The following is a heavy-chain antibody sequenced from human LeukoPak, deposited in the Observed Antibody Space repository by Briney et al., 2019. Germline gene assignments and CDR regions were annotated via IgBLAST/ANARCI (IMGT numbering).Heavy chain of an antibody. V-gene: IGHV4-39*07. J-gene: IGHJ5*02. CDR2: IYYSGST. D-gene: IGHD6-13*01. CDR3: ARDGSGFYSSSWFDP. Sequence: SETLSLTCTVSGGSISSSSYYWGWIRQPPGKGLEWIGSIYYSGSTYYNPSLKSRVTISVDTSKNQFSLKLSSVTAADTAVYYCARDGSGFYSSSWFDPWGQGTLVTVSS. CDR1: GGSISSSSYY.